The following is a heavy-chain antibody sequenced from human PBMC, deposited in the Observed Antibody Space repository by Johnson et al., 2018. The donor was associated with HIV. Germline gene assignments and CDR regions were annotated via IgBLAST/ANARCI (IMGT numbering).Heavy chain of an antibody. J-gene: IGHJ3*02. V-gene: IGHV3-30-3*02. D-gene: IGHD2-21*01. Sequence: QVQLVESGGGLFQPGGSLRLSCEAPGFTFSSYAMHWVRQAPGQGLEWVAVISYDGSNHYYADSVTGRFTISRDNSKNTQYLQMNSLRAEDPAVYYCAKPSFAYCGGDCLGAFDIWGQGTMVTVSS. CDR1: GFTFSSYA. CDR2: ISYDGSNH. CDR3: AKPSFAYCGGDCLGAFDI.